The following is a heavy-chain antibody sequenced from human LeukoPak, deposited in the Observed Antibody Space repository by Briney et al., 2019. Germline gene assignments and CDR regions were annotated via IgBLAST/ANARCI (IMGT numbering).Heavy chain of an antibody. CDR1: GFTFSSYA. D-gene: IGHD3-3*01. V-gene: IGHV3-23*01. CDR3: AKVRDYDFWSGYFDY. CDR2: ICGSGGST. J-gene: IGHJ4*02. Sequence: GGSLRLSCAASGFTFSSYAMSWVRQAPGKGLEWVSAICGSGGSTYYADSVKGRFTISRDNSKNTLYLQMNSLRAEDTAVYYCAKVRDYDFWSGYFDYWGQGTLVTVSS.